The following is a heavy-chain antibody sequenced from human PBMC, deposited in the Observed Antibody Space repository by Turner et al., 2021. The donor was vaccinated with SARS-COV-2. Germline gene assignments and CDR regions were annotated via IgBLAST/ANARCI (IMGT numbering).Heavy chain of an antibody. J-gene: IGHJ5*02. CDR3: ARGAYASVSLNKFDA. CDR2: IFYTGST. CDR1: GDSISSYY. V-gene: IGHV4-59*07. D-gene: IGHD3-16*01. Sequence: QVELQESGPELLKPSDTLSLRCSVSGDSISSYYWHWIRQPPGKGLEWIGYIFYTGSTSFNPSLNDRATMSVDTSENQFFLHLKSVTPADTTVYHCARGAYASVSLNKFDAWGQGILVSVSS.